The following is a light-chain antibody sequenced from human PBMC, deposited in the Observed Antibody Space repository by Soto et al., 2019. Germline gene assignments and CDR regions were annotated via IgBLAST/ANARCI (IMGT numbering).Light chain of an antibody. V-gene: IGLV2-14*01. CDR3: SSYTTSSTLLYV. CDR2: EVS. Sequence: QSVLTQPASVSGSPGQSITISCTGTSVDVGGYNSVSWYQQHPGKAPKLMIYEVSNRPSGVSNRFSGSKSGNTASLTISGLQAEDEADYYCSSYTTSSTLLYVFGTGTKLTVL. J-gene: IGLJ1*01. CDR1: SVDVGGYNS.